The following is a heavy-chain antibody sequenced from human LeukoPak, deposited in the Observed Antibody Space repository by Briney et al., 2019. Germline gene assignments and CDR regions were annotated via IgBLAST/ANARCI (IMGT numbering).Heavy chain of an antibody. D-gene: IGHD6-13*01. CDR3: ARVAAAGTPMGAFDI. V-gene: IGHV1-2*02. J-gene: IGHJ3*02. CDR2: INPNSGGT. Sequence: EASVKVSCKASRYTFTGYYMHWVRQAPGQGLEWMGWINPNSGGTNYAQKFQGRVTMTRDTSISTAYMELSRLRSDDTAVYYCARVAAAGTPMGAFDIWGQGTMVTVSS. CDR1: RYTFTGYY.